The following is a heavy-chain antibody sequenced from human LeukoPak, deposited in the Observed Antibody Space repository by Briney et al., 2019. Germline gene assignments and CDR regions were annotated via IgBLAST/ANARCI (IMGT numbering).Heavy chain of an antibody. J-gene: IGHJ5*02. CDR2: ISSSGSTI. CDR1: GFTFSDYY. V-gene: IGHV3-11*01. Sequence: PGGSLRLSCAASGFTFSDYYMSWIRQAPGKGLEWVSYISSSGSTIYYADSVKGRFTISRDNAKNSLYLQMNSLRAEDTAVYYCARDRIAAAGTNWFEPWGQGTLVTVSS. CDR3: ARDRIAAAGTNWFEP. D-gene: IGHD6-13*01.